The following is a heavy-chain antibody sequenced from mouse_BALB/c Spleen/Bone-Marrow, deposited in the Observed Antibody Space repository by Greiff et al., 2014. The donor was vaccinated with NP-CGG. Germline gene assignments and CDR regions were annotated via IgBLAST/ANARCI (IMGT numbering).Heavy chain of an antibody. CDR1: GFDFSRYW. Sequence: EVMLVASGGGLVQPGGSLKLSCAASGFDFSRYWMSWVRQAPGKGLEWIGEINPDSRTINYTPSLKDKFIISRDNAKNTLYLQMSKVRSEDTALYYCARPGYYGYQNVWGAGTTVTVSS. D-gene: IGHD1-2*01. CDR2: INPDSRTI. CDR3: ARPGYYGYQNV. J-gene: IGHJ1*01. V-gene: IGHV4-1*02.